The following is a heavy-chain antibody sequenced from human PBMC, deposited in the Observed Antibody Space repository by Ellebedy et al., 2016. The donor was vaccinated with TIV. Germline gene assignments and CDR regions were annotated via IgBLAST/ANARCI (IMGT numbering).Heavy chain of an antibody. D-gene: IGHD1-26*01. V-gene: IGHV5-51*01. Sequence: GGSLRLSCKASGYSFTSYWIGWVRQMPGKGLEWMGIIYPGDSDTRYSPSFQGQVTISADKSISTAYLQWSSLKASDTAMYYCAWYSGSYFDYWGQGTLVTVSS. CDR2: IYPGDSDT. CDR1: GYSFTSYW. CDR3: AWYSGSYFDY. J-gene: IGHJ4*02.